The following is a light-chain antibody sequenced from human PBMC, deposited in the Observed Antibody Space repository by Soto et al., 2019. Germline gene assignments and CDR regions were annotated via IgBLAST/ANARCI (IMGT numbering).Light chain of an antibody. CDR3: QQRRDWPLT. J-gene: IGKJ4*01. CDR2: DAS. V-gene: IGKV3-11*01. Sequence: EIVLTQSPATLSLSPRERATLSCRASQSVSSYLAWYQQKPGQTPRLLISDASNRATGIPARFSGSGSGTDFTLNVSILESEDFAVDYCQQRRDWPLTFGGGTKVEI. CDR1: QSVSSY.